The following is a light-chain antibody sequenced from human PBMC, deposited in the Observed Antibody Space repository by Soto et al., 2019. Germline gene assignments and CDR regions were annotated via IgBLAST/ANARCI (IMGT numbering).Light chain of an antibody. CDR2: ATS. CDR3: LQDYSYPRT. J-gene: IGKJ1*01. Sequence: AIQMTQSPSSLSASVGDRVTITCRASQGIRNDLGWYQQRPGKAPKLLIYATSNLQTGVPSRFSGSGSGTDFTLTISSLHPDDFSTYYCLQDYSYPRTFGQGTKVEIK. V-gene: IGKV1-6*01. CDR1: QGIRND.